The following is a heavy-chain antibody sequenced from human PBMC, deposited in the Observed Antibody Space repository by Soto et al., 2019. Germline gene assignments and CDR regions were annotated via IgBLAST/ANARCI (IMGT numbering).Heavy chain of an antibody. Sequence: SETLSLTCTVSGGSISSYYWSWIRQPPGKGLEWIGEINHSGSTNYNPSLKSRVTISVDTSKNQFSLKLSSVTAADTAVYYCARGFSFVVVPAAIGGLWFDPWGQGTLVTVSS. CDR3: ARGFSFVVVPAAIGGLWFDP. CDR2: INHSGST. CDR1: GGSISSYY. V-gene: IGHV4-34*01. D-gene: IGHD2-2*01. J-gene: IGHJ5*02.